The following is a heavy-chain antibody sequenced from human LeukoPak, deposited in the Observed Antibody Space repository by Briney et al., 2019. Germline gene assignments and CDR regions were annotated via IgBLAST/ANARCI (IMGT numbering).Heavy chain of an antibody. V-gene: IGHV4-61*01. D-gene: IGHD5-12*01. CDR3: ASGMVATWAYFDY. CDR2: IYYSGST. J-gene: IGHJ4*02. CDR1: GGSVSSGSYY. Sequence: SETLSLTCPVSGGSVSSGSYYWSWIRQPPGKGLEWIGYIYYSGSTNYNPSLKSRVTISVDTSKNQFSLKLSSVTAEDTAVYYCASGMVATWAYFDYWGQGTLVTVSS.